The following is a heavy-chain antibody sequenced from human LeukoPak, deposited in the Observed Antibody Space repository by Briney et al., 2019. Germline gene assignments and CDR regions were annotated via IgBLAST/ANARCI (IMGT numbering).Heavy chain of an antibody. Sequence: GGSLRLSCAASGFTFNNYGMTWVRQAAGKGLEWVSGISGRGGLTYYADSVKGRFTISRDNSKNTLFLQVNSLRAEDTAVYYCAKAGDSNWCVDFWGQGTLVTVSS. J-gene: IGHJ4*02. D-gene: IGHD6-13*01. V-gene: IGHV3-23*01. CDR3: AKAGDSNWCVDF. CDR1: GFTFNNYG. CDR2: ISGRGGLT.